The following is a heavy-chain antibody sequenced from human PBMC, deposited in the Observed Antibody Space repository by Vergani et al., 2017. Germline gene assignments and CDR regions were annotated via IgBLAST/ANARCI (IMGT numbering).Heavy chain of an antibody. CDR2: IYTSGST. J-gene: IGHJ6*02. Sequence: QVQLQESGPGLVKPSQTLSLTCTVSGGSISSGSYYWSWIRQPAGKGLEWIGRIYTSGSTNYNPSLKSRVTISVDTSKNQFSLKLSSVTAADTAVYYCASLGYCSGGSCYDPYYYYGMDVWGQGTTVTVSS. CDR3: ASLGYCSGGSCYDPYYYYGMDV. CDR1: GGSISSGSYY. D-gene: IGHD2-15*01. V-gene: IGHV4-61*02.